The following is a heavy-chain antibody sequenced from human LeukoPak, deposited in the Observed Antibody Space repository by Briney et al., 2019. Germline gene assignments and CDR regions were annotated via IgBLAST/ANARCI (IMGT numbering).Heavy chain of an antibody. Sequence: SETLSLTCAVSGGSISPNYWSWIRQPPGKGLEWIGYIHYSGSTNYNPSLQSRVTISVDTSKSQFSLKLSSVTAADTAVYYCARVSSDGYRAPYYYYYYGMDVWGQGTTVTVSS. CDR1: GGSISPNY. D-gene: IGHD5-18*01. CDR3: ARVSSDGYRAPYYYYYYGMDV. CDR2: IHYSGST. V-gene: IGHV4-59*12. J-gene: IGHJ6*02.